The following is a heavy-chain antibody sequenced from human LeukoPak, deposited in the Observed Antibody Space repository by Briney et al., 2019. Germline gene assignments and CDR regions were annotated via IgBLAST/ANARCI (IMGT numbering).Heavy chain of an antibody. CDR3: ARGAVGGNSAYYDYIDV. D-gene: IGHD4-23*01. J-gene: IGHJ6*03. CDR1: GYTFTSYY. V-gene: IGHV1-46*03. CDR2: INPSGGST. Sequence: ASVKVSCKASGYTFTSYYMHWVRQPPGQGLEWMGIINPSGGSTSYAQKFQGRDTMTRDTSKSTVYMELSSLRSEDTAVYYCARGAVGGNSAYYDYIDVWGKGTTVTVSS.